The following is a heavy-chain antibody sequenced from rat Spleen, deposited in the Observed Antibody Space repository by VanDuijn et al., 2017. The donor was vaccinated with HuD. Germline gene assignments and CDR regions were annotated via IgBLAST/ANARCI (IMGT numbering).Heavy chain of an antibody. CDR2: IGFGNDNT. V-gene: IGHV5-25*01. CDR1: GFTFSDYY. J-gene: IGHJ2*01. Sequence: EVQLVESGGGLVQPGRSLKLSCAASGFTFSDYYMAWVRQAPTKGLEWVASIGFGNDNTYYRDSVKGRFTISRDNAKSTLYLLMNSLRSEDTATYYCARHEDYGGYSRDYFGYWGQGVMVTVSS. CDR3: ARHEDYGGYSRDYFGY. D-gene: IGHD1-11*01.